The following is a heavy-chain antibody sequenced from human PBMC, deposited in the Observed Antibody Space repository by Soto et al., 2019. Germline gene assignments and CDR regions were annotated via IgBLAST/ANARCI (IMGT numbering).Heavy chain of an antibody. Sequence: QVQLQESGPGLVKPSETLSLTCNVSGDSISNYYWNWIRQPPGKGLEWIGSIYYSGSTNSNPSLTTRVTISVDTYKNQFSLKLNSVTAADTAVYYCARHLWVGSSWYLGAVDIWGQGTMVTVSS. CDR1: GDSISNYY. CDR2: IYYSGST. J-gene: IGHJ3*02. CDR3: ARHLWVGSSWYLGAVDI. D-gene: IGHD6-13*01. V-gene: IGHV4-59*08.